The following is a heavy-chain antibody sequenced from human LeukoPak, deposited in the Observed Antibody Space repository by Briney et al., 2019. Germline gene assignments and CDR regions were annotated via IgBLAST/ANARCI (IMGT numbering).Heavy chain of an antibody. CDR3: TATEYYDIFTGHGGDFDY. J-gene: IGHJ4*02. Sequence: PGGSLRLSCAASGFTLSNAWMSWVRQAPGKGLEWVGRIKRKTDGRTTDYAAPAKDRFTISRDDSNNTLHLQINSLKTEDTAVYYCTATEYYDIFTGHGGDFDYWGQGTLVTVSS. D-gene: IGHD3-9*01. V-gene: IGHV3-15*01. CDR1: GFTLSNAW. CDR2: IKRKTDGRTT.